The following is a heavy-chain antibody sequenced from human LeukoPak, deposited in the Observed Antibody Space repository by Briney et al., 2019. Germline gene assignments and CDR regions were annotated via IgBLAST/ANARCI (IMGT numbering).Heavy chain of an antibody. CDR1: GFTVSSNY. D-gene: IGHD3-22*01. CDR2: IYSGGST. V-gene: IGHV3-66*01. J-gene: IGHJ4*02. Sequence: HAGGSLRLSCAASGFTVSSNYMGWVRQAPGKGLEWVSVIYSGGSTYYADSVKGRFTISRDNSKNTLYLQMNSLRAEDTAVYYCARDDSSGYDYWGQGTLVTVSS. CDR3: ARDDSSGYDY.